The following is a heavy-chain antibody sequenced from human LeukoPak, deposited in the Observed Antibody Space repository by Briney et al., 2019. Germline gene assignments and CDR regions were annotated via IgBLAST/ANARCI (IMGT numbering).Heavy chain of an antibody. V-gene: IGHV4-39*07. CDR2: IYYSGST. J-gene: IGHJ3*02. CDR1: GGSISSRSYY. D-gene: IGHD3-3*01. Sequence: SETLSLTCTVSGGSISSRSYYWGWIRQPPGKGLEWIGSIYYSGSTYYNPSLKSRVTISVDTSKNQFSLKLSSVTAADTAVYYCARNVLRFLEWVGDAFDIWGQGTMVTVSS. CDR3: ARNVLRFLEWVGDAFDI.